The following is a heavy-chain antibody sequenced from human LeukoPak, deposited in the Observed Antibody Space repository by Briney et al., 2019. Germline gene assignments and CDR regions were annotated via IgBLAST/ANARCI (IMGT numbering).Heavy chain of an antibody. CDR3: ARDRYGSGSYKDY. CDR1: GYFISSGYY. J-gene: IGHJ4*02. Sequence: SETLSLTCAVSGYFISSGYYWGWIRQPPGKGLEWIGEIYHSGSTNYNPSLKSRVTMSVDKSKNQFSLKLSSVIAADTAVYYCARDRYGSGSYKDYWGQGTLVTVSS. V-gene: IGHV4-38-2*02. D-gene: IGHD3-10*01. CDR2: IYHSGST.